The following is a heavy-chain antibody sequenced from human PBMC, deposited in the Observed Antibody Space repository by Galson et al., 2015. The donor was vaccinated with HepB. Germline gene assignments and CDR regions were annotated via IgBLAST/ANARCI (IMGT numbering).Heavy chain of an antibody. CDR3: AKDPRITMIVVVAEYFQH. D-gene: IGHD3-22*01. Sequence: SLRLSCAASGFTFSSYAMSWVRQAPGKGLEWVSAISGSGGSTYYADSVKGRLTISRDNSKNTLYLQMNSLRAEDTAVYYCAKDPRITMIVVVAEYFQHWGQGTLVTVSS. V-gene: IGHV3-23*01. CDR1: GFTFSSYA. J-gene: IGHJ1*01. CDR2: ISGSGGST.